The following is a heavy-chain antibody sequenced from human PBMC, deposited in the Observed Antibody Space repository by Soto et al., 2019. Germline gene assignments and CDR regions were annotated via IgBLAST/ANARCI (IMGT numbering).Heavy chain of an antibody. V-gene: IGHV4-34*01. CDR1: GGSFSGYY. D-gene: IGHD3-10*01. J-gene: IGHJ6*02. CDR2: INHSAST. CDR3: GRGGVWGSGSYYSRYYYNGTDV. Sequence: SETLSLTCAVYGGSFSGYYWSWFRQPPGKGLEWIGEINHSASTNYNPSLKSRVTMSVDTSKNLFPLKLSCVPAGDTAVYYCGRGGVWGSGSYYSRYYYNGTDVWGQGTTVTVSS.